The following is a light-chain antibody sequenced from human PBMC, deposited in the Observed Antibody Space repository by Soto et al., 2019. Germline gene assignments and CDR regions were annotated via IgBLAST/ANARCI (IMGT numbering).Light chain of an antibody. Sequence: EIVLTQSPDTLSLSPGERVTLSFRASQTVIRNYLAWHQQKPGQTTRLIVYGASSRANGIPDRFSGSGSGTDFTLTISRLEPEDFALYYCQQYKSWPPITFGQGTRLEIK. V-gene: IGKV3-20*01. CDR3: QQYKSWPPIT. J-gene: IGKJ5*01. CDR2: GAS. CDR1: QTVIRNY.